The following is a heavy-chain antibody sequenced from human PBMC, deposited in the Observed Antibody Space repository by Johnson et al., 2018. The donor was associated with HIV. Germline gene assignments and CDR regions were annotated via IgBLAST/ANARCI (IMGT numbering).Heavy chain of an antibody. D-gene: IGHD5-18*01. CDR1: GFTVSSNY. CDR3: AKVGRYSYGPGAFDI. Sequence: VQLVESGGGLVQPGGSLRLSCAVSGFTVSSNYITWVRQAPGKGLEWVANIKQDANEKYSVDSVTGRFTISRDNAKNSLYLQMNSLRAEDTAVYYCAKVGRYSYGPGAFDIWGQGTMVTVSS. V-gene: IGHV3-7*01. CDR2: IKQDANEK. J-gene: IGHJ3*02.